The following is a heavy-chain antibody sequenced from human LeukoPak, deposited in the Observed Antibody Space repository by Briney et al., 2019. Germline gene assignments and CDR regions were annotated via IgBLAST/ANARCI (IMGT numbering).Heavy chain of an antibody. CDR3: AKAFRAAYYYDSSGDN. CDR1: GFTFSSYA. CDR2: ISGSGGST. J-gene: IGHJ4*02. V-gene: IGHV3-23*01. D-gene: IGHD3-22*01. Sequence: GGSLRLSCVASGFTFSSYAMSWVRQAPGKGLEWVSAISGSGGSTYYADSVKGRFTISRDNSKNTLYLQMNSLRAEDTAVYYCAKAFRAAYYYDSSGDNWGQGTLVTVSS.